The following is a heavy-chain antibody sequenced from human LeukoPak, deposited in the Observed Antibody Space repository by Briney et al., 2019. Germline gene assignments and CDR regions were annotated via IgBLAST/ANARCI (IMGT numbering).Heavy chain of an antibody. CDR1: GGSISSSNW. Sequence: ASETLSLTCAVSGGSISSSNWWSWVRQPPGKGLEWIGEIYHSGSTYYNPSLKSRVTISVDTSKNQFSLKLSSVTAADTAVYYCARQEMATIIVYWGQGTLVTVPS. J-gene: IGHJ4*02. D-gene: IGHD5-24*01. V-gene: IGHV4-4*02. CDR3: ARQEMATIIVY. CDR2: IYHSGST.